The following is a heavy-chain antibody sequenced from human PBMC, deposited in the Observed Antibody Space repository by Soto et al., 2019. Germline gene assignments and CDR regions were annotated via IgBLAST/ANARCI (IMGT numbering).Heavy chain of an antibody. D-gene: IGHD3-3*01. CDR2: IYWDDEK. Sequence: QITLNESGPTVLSPTEPLTLTCRFSGFSLTTSGVGVGWIRQSPGKAPEWLALIYWDDEKRYSASLKSRLTSTKDTTKNQVVLTVSDLDPTDTATYYCAHRVLRSVFGLVTTAAIYFDFWGQGTPVAVSS. J-gene: IGHJ4*02. CDR3: AHRVLRSVFGLVTTAAIYFDF. CDR1: GFSLTTSGVG. V-gene: IGHV2-5*02.